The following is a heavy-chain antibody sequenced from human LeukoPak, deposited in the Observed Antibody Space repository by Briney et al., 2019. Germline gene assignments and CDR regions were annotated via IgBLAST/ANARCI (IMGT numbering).Heavy chain of an antibody. CDR1: GYTFTSYD. Sequence: ASVKVSCKASGYTFTSYDINWVRQAPGQGLEWMGGIIPIFGTANYAQKFQGRVTITADKSTSTAYMELSSLRSEDTAVYYCATGGQLAYYYYYMDVWGKGTTVTVSS. CDR3: ATGGQLAYYYYYMDV. D-gene: IGHD6-6*01. J-gene: IGHJ6*03. V-gene: IGHV1-69*06. CDR2: IIPIFGTA.